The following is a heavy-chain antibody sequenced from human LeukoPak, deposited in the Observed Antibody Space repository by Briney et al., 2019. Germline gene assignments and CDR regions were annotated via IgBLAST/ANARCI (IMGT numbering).Heavy chain of an antibody. CDR1: GGTFSSYA. J-gene: IGHJ6*03. D-gene: IGHD2-21*01. V-gene: IGHV1-69*01. Sequence: GASVKVSCKASGGTFSSYAISWVRQAPGQGLEWMGGIIPIFGTANYAQKFQGRVTITADESTSTAYMELSSLRSEDTAVYYCARVVVVIAISLMGSMDVWGKGTTVTVSS. CDR2: IIPIFGTA. CDR3: ARVVVVIAISLMGSMDV.